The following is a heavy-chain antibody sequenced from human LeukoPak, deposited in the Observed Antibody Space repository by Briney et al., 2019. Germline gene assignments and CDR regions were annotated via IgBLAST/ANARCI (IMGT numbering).Heavy chain of an antibody. CDR1: GFTFSSYS. CDR3: ARDPPWDSYGSGYYFDY. D-gene: IGHD5-18*01. J-gene: IGHJ4*02. Sequence: PGGSLRLSCAASGFTFSSYSMNWVRQAPGKGLEWVSSISSSSSYIYYADSVKGRFTISRDNAKNSLYLQMNSLRAEDTAVYYCARDPPWDSYGSGYYFDYWGQGTLVTVSS. V-gene: IGHV3-21*01. CDR2: ISSSSSYI.